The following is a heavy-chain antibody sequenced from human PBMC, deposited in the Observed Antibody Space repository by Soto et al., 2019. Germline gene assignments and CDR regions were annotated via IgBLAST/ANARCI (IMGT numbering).Heavy chain of an antibody. V-gene: IGHV3-21*01. CDR3: ARESEDLTSNFDY. CDR2: ISSTTNYI. Sequence: GGSLRLSCAASGFTFTRYSMNWVRQAPGRGLEWVSSISSTTNYIYYADSMKGRFTVSRDNAKNSVYLEMNSLSAEDTAVYYCARESEDLTSNFDYWGQGTLVTVSS. CDR1: GFTFTRYS. J-gene: IGHJ4*02.